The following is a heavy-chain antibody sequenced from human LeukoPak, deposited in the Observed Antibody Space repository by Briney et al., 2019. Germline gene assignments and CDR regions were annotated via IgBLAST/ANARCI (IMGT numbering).Heavy chain of an antibody. Sequence: SETLSLTCAVYGGSFSGYYWSWIRQPPGKGLEWIGEIKHSGSTNYNPSLKSRVTISVDTSKNQFSLKLSSVTAADTAVYYCARGRRGYRYGYPNYYYGMDVWGQGTTVTVSS. CDR3: ARGRRGYRYGYPNYYYGMDV. J-gene: IGHJ6*02. V-gene: IGHV4-34*01. D-gene: IGHD5-18*01. CDR2: IKHSGST. CDR1: GGSFSGYY.